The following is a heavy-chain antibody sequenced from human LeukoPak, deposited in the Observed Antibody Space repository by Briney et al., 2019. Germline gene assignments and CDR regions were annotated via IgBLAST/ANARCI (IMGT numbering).Heavy chain of an antibody. J-gene: IGHJ4*02. D-gene: IGHD3-10*01. CDR2: INHSGST. V-gene: IGHV4-34*01. CDR3: ARGSYGSGSYFDY. Sequence: PSETLSLTCAVYGGSFSGYNWSWIRQPPGKGLEWIGEINHSGSTNYNPSLKSRVTISVDTSKNQFSLKLSSVTAADTAVHYCARGSYGSGSYFDYWGQGTLVTVSS. CDR1: GGSFSGYN.